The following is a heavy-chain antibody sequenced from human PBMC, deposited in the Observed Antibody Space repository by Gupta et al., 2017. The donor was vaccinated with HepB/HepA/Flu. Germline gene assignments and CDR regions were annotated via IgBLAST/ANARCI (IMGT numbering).Heavy chain of an antibody. J-gene: IGHJ3*01. CDR3: TRSSGSYYDAFDV. CDR2: IYYSGST. Sequence: QLQLQESGPGLVKPSETLSLTCTVSGGSVSSTNYYWGWIRQSPGKGLEWIGSIYYSGSTYYKLSLKSRVTMSVDTSKNQFSLKLSSVTAADTAVFYCTRSSGSYYDAFDVWGLGTMVTVSS. V-gene: IGHV4-39*01. CDR1: GGSVSSTNYY. D-gene: IGHD1-26*01.